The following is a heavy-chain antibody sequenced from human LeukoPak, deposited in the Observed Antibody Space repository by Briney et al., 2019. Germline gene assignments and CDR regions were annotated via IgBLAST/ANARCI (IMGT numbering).Heavy chain of an antibody. CDR1: GFTFNKYA. D-gene: IGHD2-21*01. CDR3: ARELGWLVDY. V-gene: IGHV3-23*01. Sequence: GGSLRLSCAASGFTFNKYAMKWVRQAPGKGLEWVSAISGSAGHTYYADSVKGRFTISRDNSKNTLYLQMNSLRAEDTAVYYCARELGWLVDYWGQGTLVTVTS. J-gene: IGHJ4*02. CDR2: ISGSAGHT.